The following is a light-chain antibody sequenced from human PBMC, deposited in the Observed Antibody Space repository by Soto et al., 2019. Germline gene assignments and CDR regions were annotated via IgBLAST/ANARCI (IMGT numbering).Light chain of an antibody. CDR1: SSDVGRYNY. CDR2: DVT. V-gene: IGLV2-11*01. CDR3: CSFAGL. Sequence: QSALTQPRSVSGSPGQSVAISCAGTSSDVGRYNYVSWYQQYPGKAPKLIIYDVTKRPSGVPDRFSGSKSGNTASLTISGLQAEDEADYSCCSFAGLFGEPPRLTV. J-gene: IGLJ2*01.